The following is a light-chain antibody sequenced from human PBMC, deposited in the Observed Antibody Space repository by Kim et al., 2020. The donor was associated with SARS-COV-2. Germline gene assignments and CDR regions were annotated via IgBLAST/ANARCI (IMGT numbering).Light chain of an antibody. V-gene: IGKV1-5*03. J-gene: IGKJ1*01. CDR3: QQYNSYPRRTLT. Sequence: AASVTITCRPSRNINSLLSWYQQKPGKAPKLLIYKASSLENVVPSRFSSSGSRTEFTLTISSLQPDEFATYYCQQYNSYPRRTLTFGQGTKVDIK. CDR1: RNINSL. CDR2: KAS.